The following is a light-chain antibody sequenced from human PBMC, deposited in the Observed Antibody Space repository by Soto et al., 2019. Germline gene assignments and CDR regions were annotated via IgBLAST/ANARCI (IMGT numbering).Light chain of an antibody. Sequence: QSVLTQPPSVSAAPGQKVTISCSGSSSNIGKDYVFWYHQLPGTTPNLLLYYNDKRPSGIPHRCSGSKTGTSATLVITGLQTGDEAAYYCAPWDRSRLVVVFGGGTKVTVL. V-gene: IGLV1-51*01. CDR1: SSNIGKDY. CDR2: YND. CDR3: APWDRSRLVVV. J-gene: IGLJ2*01.